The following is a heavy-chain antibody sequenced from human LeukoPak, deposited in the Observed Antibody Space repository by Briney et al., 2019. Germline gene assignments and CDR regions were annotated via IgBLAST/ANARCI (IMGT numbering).Heavy chain of an antibody. J-gene: IGHJ3*02. CDR2: INDSGGAT. V-gene: IGHV3-23*01. Sequence: PWGSLRLSCAASGFTFSSYDMSWVRQAPGKGLEWVSAINDSGGATYYADAVKGRFTISRDNSKNTLYLQMNSLGAEDTAVYYCAKVPVFSLTISEVVTDDAFDIWGQGTIVTVSS. CDR1: GFTFSSYD. CDR3: AKVPVFSLTISEVVTDDAFDI. D-gene: IGHD3-3*01.